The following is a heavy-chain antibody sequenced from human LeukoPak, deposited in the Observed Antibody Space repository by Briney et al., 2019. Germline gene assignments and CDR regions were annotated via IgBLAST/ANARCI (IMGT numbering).Heavy chain of an antibody. CDR2: ISGRGDRT. CDR1: GFTFSSYA. V-gene: IGHV3-23*01. Sequence: PGGSLRLSCAASGFTFSSYAMSWVRQAPGKGLEWVSAISGRGDRTYYAASVKGRFTISRDNSKNTLYLQINGLRAEDTAVYYCAKEQSSSGFFDYWGQGTLVTVSS. J-gene: IGHJ4*02. D-gene: IGHD6-6*01. CDR3: AKEQSSSGFFDY.